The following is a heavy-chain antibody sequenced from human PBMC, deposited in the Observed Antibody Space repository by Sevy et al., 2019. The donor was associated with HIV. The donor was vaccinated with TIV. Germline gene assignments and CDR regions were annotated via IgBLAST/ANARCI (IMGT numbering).Heavy chain of an antibody. CDR2: ISSSSSYI. J-gene: IGHJ4*02. CDR3: ARDQKGGELDY. Sequence: GGSLRLSCAASGFTFSTYSMNWVRQALGKWLEWVSSISSSSSYIYYADSVKGRFTISRDNAKNSLYLQMNSLRAEDTAVYYCARDQKGGELDYWGQGTLVTVSS. D-gene: IGHD3-10*01. CDR1: GFTFSTYS. V-gene: IGHV3-21*01.